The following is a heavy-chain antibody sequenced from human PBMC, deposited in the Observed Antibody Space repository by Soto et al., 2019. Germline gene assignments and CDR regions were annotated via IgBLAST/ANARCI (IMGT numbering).Heavy chain of an antibody. V-gene: IGHV6-1*01. CDR2: TYYRSKWYN. Sequence: QVQLQQSGPGLVKPSQTLSLTCAISGDSVSSNSAAWNWIRQSPSRGLEWLGRTYYRSKWYNDYAVSVKSRTANNPDTSKNQFSLQLNSVTPEDTAVYYCAREGVLGIAAAGFYYGMDVWGQGTTVTVSS. CDR3: AREGVLGIAAAGFYYGMDV. CDR1: GDSVSSNSAA. D-gene: IGHD6-13*01. J-gene: IGHJ6*02.